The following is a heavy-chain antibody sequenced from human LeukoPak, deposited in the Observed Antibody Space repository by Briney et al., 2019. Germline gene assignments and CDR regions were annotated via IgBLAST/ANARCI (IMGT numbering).Heavy chain of an antibody. D-gene: IGHD2-2*02. CDR2: INPSGGST. J-gene: IGHJ4*02. V-gene: IGHV1-46*01. Sequence: ASVKVSCKASGYTFTSYYMHWVRQAPGQGLEWMGIINPSGGSTSYAQKFRGRVTMTRDMSTSTVYMELSSLRSEDTAVYYCARVARCSSTSCYRFDYWGQGTLVTVSS. CDR3: ARVARCSSTSCYRFDY. CDR1: GYTFTSYY.